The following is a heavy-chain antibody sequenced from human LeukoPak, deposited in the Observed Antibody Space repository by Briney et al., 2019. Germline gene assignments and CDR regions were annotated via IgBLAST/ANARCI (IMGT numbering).Heavy chain of an antibody. J-gene: IGHJ4*02. CDR2: IYYSGST. V-gene: IGHV4-59*01. Sequence: PSETLSLTCTVSGGSISSYYWSWIRQPPGKVLEWIGYIYYSGSTNYNPSLKSRVTISVDTSKNQFSLKLSSVTAADTAVYYCARGIGPLLIFDYWGQGTLVTVSS. CDR3: ARGIGPLLIFDY. CDR1: GGSISSYY. D-gene: IGHD2-21*02.